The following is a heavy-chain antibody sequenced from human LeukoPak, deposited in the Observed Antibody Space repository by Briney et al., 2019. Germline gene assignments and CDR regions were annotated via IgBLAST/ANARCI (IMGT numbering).Heavy chain of an antibody. CDR1: GFTFSSYG. J-gene: IGHJ3*02. CDR2: ISYDGSNK. CDR3: AKEQGRFWSGYYTYEAFDI. V-gene: IGHV3-30*18. Sequence: GGSLKRSCAASGFTFSSYGIQGVRQAPGKGLEWVAVISYDGSNKYYADSVKGRFTISRDNSKNTLYLQMNSLRAEDTTVYYCAKEQGRFWSGYYTYEAFDIWGQGTMVTVSS. D-gene: IGHD3-3*01.